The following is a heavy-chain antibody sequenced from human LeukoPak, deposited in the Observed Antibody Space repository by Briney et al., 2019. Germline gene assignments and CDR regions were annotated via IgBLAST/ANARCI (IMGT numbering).Heavy chain of an antibody. CDR2: IYHSGST. J-gene: IGHJ4*02. CDR3: ASFHYDFENY. Sequence: SETLSLTCTVFAASISSGGYYWGWLRQPPGKGLEWTGYIYHSGSTYYNPSLKSRVTISVDRSKNQFSLKLSSVTAADTAVYCCASFHYDFENYWGQGTLVTVSS. CDR1: AASISSGGYY. V-gene: IGHV4-30-2*01. D-gene: IGHD3-3*01.